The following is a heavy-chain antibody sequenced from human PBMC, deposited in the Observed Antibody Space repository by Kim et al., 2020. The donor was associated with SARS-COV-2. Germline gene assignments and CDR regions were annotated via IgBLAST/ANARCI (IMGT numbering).Heavy chain of an antibody. D-gene: IGHD3-22*01. V-gene: IGHV4-34*01. J-gene: IGHJ4*02. Sequence: PPLMSRVTLSVDTSKNQFSLKLSSVTAADTAVYYCAKTYDSSGQGTFDYWGQGTLVTVSS. CDR3: AKTYDSSGQGTFDY.